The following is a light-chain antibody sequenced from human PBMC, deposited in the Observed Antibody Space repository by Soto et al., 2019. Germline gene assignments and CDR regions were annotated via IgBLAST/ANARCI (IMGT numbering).Light chain of an antibody. Sequence: DIQMTQSPSTLSASVGDRVTITCRASQSISNWLAWYQQKPGKATKLLIYKTSNLDSGVPSRFSGSGSGTEFSLTISSLQPDDFATYYCQQYKSFSLTFGGGTRVEVK. V-gene: IGKV1-5*03. J-gene: IGKJ4*01. CDR1: QSISNW. CDR3: QQYKSFSLT. CDR2: KTS.